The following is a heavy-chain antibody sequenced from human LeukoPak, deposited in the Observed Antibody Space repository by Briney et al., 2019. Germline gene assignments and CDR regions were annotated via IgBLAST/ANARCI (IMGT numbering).Heavy chain of an antibody. CDR3: AELGITMIGGV. CDR1: GFAFNNHL. J-gene: IGHJ6*04. V-gene: IGHV3-48*04. CDR2: ISSSGSTI. Sequence: GGSLRLSCETSGFAFNNHLMNWVRQAPGKGLEWVSYISSSGSTIYYADSVKGRFTISRDNAKNSLYLQMNSLRAEDTAVYYCAELGITMIGGVWGKGTTVTISS. D-gene: IGHD3-10*02.